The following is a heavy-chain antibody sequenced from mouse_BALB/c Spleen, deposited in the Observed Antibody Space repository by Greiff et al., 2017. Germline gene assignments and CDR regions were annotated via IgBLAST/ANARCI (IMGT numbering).Heavy chain of an antibody. CDR1: GFTFSSYT. CDR3: ARHVRRDPYYAMDY. D-gene: IGHD2-14*01. Sequence: EVKLMESGGGLVQPGGSLKLSCAASGFTFSSYTMSWVRQTPEKRLEWVAYISNGGGSTYYPDTVKGRFTISRDNAKNTLYLQMSSLKSEDTAMYYCARHVRRDPYYAMDYWGQGTSVTVSS. V-gene: IGHV5-12-2*01. J-gene: IGHJ4*01. CDR2: ISNGGGST.